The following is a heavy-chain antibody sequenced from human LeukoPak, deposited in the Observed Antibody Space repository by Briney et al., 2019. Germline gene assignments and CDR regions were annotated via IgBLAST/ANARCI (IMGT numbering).Heavy chain of an antibody. J-gene: IGHJ4*02. CDR3: AGGTTKGYYYDSSGYYTK. Sequence: SSETLSLTCNVSGGSINSYYWGWIRQPPGKRLELIGYIYYSGRTNYNPSLKSRVTISVDTSTNQISLKLTSVTAADTAVYFCAGGTTKGYYYDSSGYYTKWGQGTLVTVSS. V-gene: IGHV4-59*12. D-gene: IGHD3-22*01. CDR2: IYYSGRT. CDR1: GGSINSYY.